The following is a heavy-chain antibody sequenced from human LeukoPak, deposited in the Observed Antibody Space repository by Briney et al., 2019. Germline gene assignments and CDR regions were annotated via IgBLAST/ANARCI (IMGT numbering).Heavy chain of an antibody. V-gene: IGHV4-39*07. Sequence: PSETLSLTCTVSGGSISSSSYYWGWIRQPPGKGLEWIGSIYYSGSTYYNPSLKSRVTISVDTSKNQFSLKLSSVTAADTAVYYCARDSLFLVRGVNSYGMDVWGQGTTVTVSS. D-gene: IGHD3-10*01. J-gene: IGHJ6*02. CDR2: IYYSGST. CDR1: GGSISSSSYY. CDR3: ARDSLFLVRGVNSYGMDV.